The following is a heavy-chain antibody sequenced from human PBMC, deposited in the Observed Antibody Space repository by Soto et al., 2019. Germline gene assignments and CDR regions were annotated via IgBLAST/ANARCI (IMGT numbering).Heavy chain of an antibody. D-gene: IGHD2-21*02. CDR3: ARSIVVVTAADY. CDR2: INAGNGNT. Sequence: ASVKVSCKASGYTFTSYAMHWVRQAPGQRLEWMGWINAGNGNTKYSQKFQGRVTITGDTSASTAYMELSSLRSEDTAVYYCARSIVVVTAADYWGQGTLVTVSS. V-gene: IGHV1-3*01. CDR1: GYTFTSYA. J-gene: IGHJ4*02.